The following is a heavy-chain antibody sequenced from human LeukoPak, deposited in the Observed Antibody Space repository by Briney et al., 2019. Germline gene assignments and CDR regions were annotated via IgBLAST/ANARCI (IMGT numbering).Heavy chain of an antibody. V-gene: IGHV3-23*01. CDR1: GFTFSTYA. CDR2: ISSSGGST. Sequence: PGGSLRLSCAASGFTFSTYAMSWVRQAPGKGLEWVSSISSSGGSTYYADSVKGRFTISRDNSKNTLYLQMNSLRAEDTAVYYCAKALGEWYGMDVWGQGTTVTVSS. CDR3: AKALGEWYGMDV. D-gene: IGHD2-8*01. J-gene: IGHJ6*02.